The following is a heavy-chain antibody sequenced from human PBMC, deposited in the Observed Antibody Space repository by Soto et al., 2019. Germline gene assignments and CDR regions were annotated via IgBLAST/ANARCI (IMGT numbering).Heavy chain of an antibody. CDR2: ISYDGSNK. CDR3: ARGLELATTKYYYYYGMDV. J-gene: IGHJ6*02. Sequence: QVQLVESGGGVVQPGRSLRLSCAASGFTFSSYGMHWVRQAPGKGLEWVAVISYDGSNKYYADSVKGRFTISRDNSKNTLYLQMNSLRSEDTAVYYCARGLELATTKYYYYYGMDVWGQGTTVTVSS. V-gene: IGHV3-30*03. D-gene: IGHD1-26*01. CDR1: GFTFSSYG.